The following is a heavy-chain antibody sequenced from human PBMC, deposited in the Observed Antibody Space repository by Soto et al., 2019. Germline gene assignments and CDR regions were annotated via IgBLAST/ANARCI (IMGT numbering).Heavy chain of an antibody. CDR2: IYYSGST. D-gene: IGHD6-13*01. CDR1: GGSISSYY. J-gene: IGHJ4*02. CDR3: ARHVGSIAAAGGVDY. V-gene: IGHV4-59*08. Sequence: SETLSLTCTVSGGSISSYYWSWIRQPPGKGLEWIGYIYYSGSTNYNPSLKSRVTISVDTSKNQFSLKLSSVTAADTAVYYCARHVGSIAAAGGVDYWGQGTLVTVSS.